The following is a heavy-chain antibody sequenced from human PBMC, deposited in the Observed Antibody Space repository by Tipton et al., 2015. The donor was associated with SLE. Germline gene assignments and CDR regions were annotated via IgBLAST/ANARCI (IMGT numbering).Heavy chain of an antibody. J-gene: IGHJ3*02. Sequence: TLSLTCTVSGGSISSSSYYWGWICQPPGKGLEWIGSIYYSGSTYYNPSLKSRVTISVDTSKNQFSLKLSSVTAADTAVYYCASSTSGDSSPNAFDIWGQGTMVTVSS. CDR3: ASSTSGDSSPNAFDI. V-gene: IGHV4-39*07. D-gene: IGHD6-19*01. CDR2: IYYSGST. CDR1: GGSISSSSYY.